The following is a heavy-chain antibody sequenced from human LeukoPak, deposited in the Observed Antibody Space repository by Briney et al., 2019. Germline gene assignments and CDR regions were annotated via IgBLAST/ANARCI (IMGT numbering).Heavy chain of an antibody. V-gene: IGHV4-38-2*02. J-gene: IGHJ4*02. CDR2: IHRSGST. CDR1: GYSSSIDYY. D-gene: IGHD5-12*01. Sequence: PSETLSLTCTVSGYSSSIDYYWGWIRQSPGKGLEWIGSIHRSGSTYYNPSLKSRVTISGDTSKCQFSLRLTSVTAADTAVYYCAGTSSGYYSTDYWGQGTLVTVSS. CDR3: AGTSSGYYSTDY.